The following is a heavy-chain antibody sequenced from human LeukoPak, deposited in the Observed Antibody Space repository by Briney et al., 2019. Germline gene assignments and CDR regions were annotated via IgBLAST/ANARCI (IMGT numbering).Heavy chain of an antibody. D-gene: IGHD2-15*01. CDR1: GVSISSNLW. Sequence: PSETLSLTCAVSGVSISSNLWWTWVRQSPGKGLECIGSIYYSGITYYNPSLKSRVTISIATSKTQFSLKLSSVTAADTDVYYCARDPLQYCNTGHCYSHLFDYWGQGTLVTVSS. V-gene: IGHV4-4*02. CDR2: IYYSGIT. J-gene: IGHJ4*02. CDR3: ARDPLQYCNTGHCYSHLFDY.